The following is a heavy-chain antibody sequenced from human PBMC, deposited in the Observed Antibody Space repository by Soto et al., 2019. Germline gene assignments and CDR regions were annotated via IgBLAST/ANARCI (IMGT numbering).Heavy chain of an antibody. J-gene: IGHJ6*02. CDR2: INPNNGAT. CDR3: ASRVLCDMDV. V-gene: IGHV1-46*01. Sequence: QEQLVQSGAEVKEPGASLKVSCKASGDTFTTNYLHWVRQAPGQGLERMGRINPNNGATLYAQEFQGRLILTTYTSTSTVYMDLNSVKSEDSAVYYCASRVLCDMDVWGQGTTVTVSS. D-gene: IGHD2-21*01. CDR1: GDTFTTNY.